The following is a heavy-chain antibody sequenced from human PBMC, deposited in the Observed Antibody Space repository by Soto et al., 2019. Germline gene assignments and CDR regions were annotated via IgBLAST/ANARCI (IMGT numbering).Heavy chain of an antibody. D-gene: IGHD2-2*02. V-gene: IGHV3-30-3*01. CDR1: GSDLSKYG. CDR3: AREGAVQAAIGHYYYGMDV. Sequence: FLRLSCAASGSDLSKYGWHWVRQSPGKGLEWVAVISYDGNKKYYADSVKGRFSISRDNSKNSLYMQLNSLRPDDTAVYYCAREGAVQAAIGHYYYGMDVWGQGTTVTV. CDR2: ISYDGNKK. J-gene: IGHJ6*02.